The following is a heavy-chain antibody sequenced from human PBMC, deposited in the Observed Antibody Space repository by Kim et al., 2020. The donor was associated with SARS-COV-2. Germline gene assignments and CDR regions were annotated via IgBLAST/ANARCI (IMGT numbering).Heavy chain of an antibody. CDR2: TSPDGTGK. Sequence: GGSLRLSCVASGLTFGDYWMNWVRQAPGKGLEWVANTSPDGTGKQYVDSVKGRFTISRDNAKNSLYLQMNNLRVDDTALYYCLGSGTYSYWGLGTLVTVS. CDR1: GLTFGDYW. CDR3: LGSGTYSY. J-gene: IGHJ4*02. V-gene: IGHV3-7*01. D-gene: IGHD1-26*01.